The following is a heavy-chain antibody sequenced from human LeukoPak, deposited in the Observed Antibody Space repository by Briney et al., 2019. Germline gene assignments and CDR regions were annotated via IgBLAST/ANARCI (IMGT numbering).Heavy chain of an antibody. CDR3: AKLAGGSSWDPIDY. V-gene: IGHV3-30*02. CDR1: GFTFSTHG. D-gene: IGHD6-13*01. J-gene: IGHJ4*02. CDR2: IQYDGTDK. Sequence: PGGSLRLSCAGSGFTFSTHGIHWVRQAPGEGLEWVAFIQYDGTDKFYADSVKGRFTISRDNSKNTLYLQMNSLRAEDTAVYYCAKLAGGSSWDPIDYWGQGTLVTVSS.